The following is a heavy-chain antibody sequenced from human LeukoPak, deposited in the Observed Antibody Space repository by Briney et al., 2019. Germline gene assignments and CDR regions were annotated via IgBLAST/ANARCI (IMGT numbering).Heavy chain of an antibody. J-gene: IGHJ5*02. Sequence: GASVKVSCKASGYTFTSYDINWVRQATGQGLEWMGWMNPNSGNTGYAQKFQGRASMTWNTFISTAYMELSSLKSEDTAVYYCAKIGAAARRTPNPRWFDPWGQGTLVTVSS. CDR2: MNPNSGNT. V-gene: IGHV1-8*01. CDR3: AKIGAAARRTPNPRWFDP. CDR1: GYTFTSYD. D-gene: IGHD6-6*01.